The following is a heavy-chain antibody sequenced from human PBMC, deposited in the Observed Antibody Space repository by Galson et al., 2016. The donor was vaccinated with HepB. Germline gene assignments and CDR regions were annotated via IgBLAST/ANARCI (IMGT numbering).Heavy chain of an antibody. CDR2: ISGSGSST. CDR3: AKGSWDSSSGWVYDY. CDR1: GFIFSSYA. D-gene: IGHD6-6*01. J-gene: IGHJ4*02. V-gene: IGHV3-23*01. Sequence: SLRLSCAASGFIFSSYAMNWVRQAPGKGLEWVSGISGSGSSTNYADSVKGRFTISRDNSKNTLYLQMNSLRAEDTAVYYCAKGSWDSSSGWVYDYWGQGTLVTVSS.